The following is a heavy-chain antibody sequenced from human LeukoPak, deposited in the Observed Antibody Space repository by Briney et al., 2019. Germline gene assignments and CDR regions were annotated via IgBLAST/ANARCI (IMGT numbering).Heavy chain of an antibody. V-gene: IGHV4-59*01. Sequence: PSETLSLTCTVSGGSISSYYWSWIRQPPGKGLEWIGYIYYSGSTNYNPSLKSRVTISVDTSKNQFSLKLSSVTAADTAVYYCARDSPYFDLWGRGTLVTVSS. CDR2: IYYSGST. CDR3: ARDSPYFDL. J-gene: IGHJ2*01. CDR1: GGSISSYY.